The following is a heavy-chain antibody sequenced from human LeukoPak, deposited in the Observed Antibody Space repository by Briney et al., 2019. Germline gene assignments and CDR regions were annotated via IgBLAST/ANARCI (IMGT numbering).Heavy chain of an antibody. D-gene: IGHD6-13*01. V-gene: IGHV1-69*05. CDR3: ARERKNSSSWYLGRVWFDP. CDR1: GGTFSNYA. CDR2: IIPIFGTA. J-gene: IGHJ5*02. Sequence: SVKVSCKASGGTFSNYAISWVRQAPGQGLEWMGGIIPIFGTANYARKFQGRVTITTDESASTAYMELSSLRSEDTAVYYCARERKNSSSWYLGRVWFDPWGQGTLVTVSP.